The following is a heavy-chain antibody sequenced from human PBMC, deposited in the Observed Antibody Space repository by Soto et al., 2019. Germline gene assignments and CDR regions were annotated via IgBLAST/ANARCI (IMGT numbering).Heavy chain of an antibody. D-gene: IGHD3-10*01. CDR2: ISYDGSNK. CDR3: AKPLWFGELFGEGDAFDI. Sequence: GGSLRLSCAASGCTFSSYGMHWVRQAPGKGLEWVAVISYDGSNKYYADSVKGRFTISRDNSKNTLYLQMNSLRAEDTAVYYCAKPLWFGELFGEGDAFDIWGQGTMVTVSS. V-gene: IGHV3-30*18. J-gene: IGHJ3*02. CDR1: GCTFSSYG.